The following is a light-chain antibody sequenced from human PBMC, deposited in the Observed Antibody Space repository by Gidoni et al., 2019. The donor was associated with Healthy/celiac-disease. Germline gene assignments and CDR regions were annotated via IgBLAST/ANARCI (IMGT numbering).Light chain of an antibody. Sequence: QPVLTQPPSVSGAPGQRVTIACTVSSSNIGAGYGVHRYQQLPGTAPKHLLYGNSNRPSGVPDRFSGSKSDTSASLAITRLQAEDEADYYCQSYDSSLRGVVFGGWTKLTVL. V-gene: IGLV1-40*01. CDR1: SSNIGAGYG. CDR2: GNS. CDR3: QSYDSSLRGVV. J-gene: IGLJ2*01.